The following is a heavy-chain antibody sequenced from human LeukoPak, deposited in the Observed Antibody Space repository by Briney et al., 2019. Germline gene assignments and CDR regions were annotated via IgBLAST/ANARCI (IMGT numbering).Heavy chain of an antibody. Sequence: PGGSLRLSCTASGFTFGDYAMSWVRQAPGKGLEWVGFIRSKAYGGTTEYAASVKGRFTISRDDSKSIAYLQMNSLKTEDTAVYYCTRDGDQYCSSTSCSREAFDIWGQGTMVTVSS. D-gene: IGHD2-2*01. J-gene: IGHJ3*02. CDR2: IRSKAYGGTT. CDR1: GFTFGDYA. V-gene: IGHV3-49*04. CDR3: TRDGDQYCSSTSCSREAFDI.